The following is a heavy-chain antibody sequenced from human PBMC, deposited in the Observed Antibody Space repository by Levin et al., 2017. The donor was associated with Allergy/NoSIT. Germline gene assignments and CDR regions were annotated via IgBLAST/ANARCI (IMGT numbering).Heavy chain of an antibody. CDR1: GYTFTSYD. CDR2: MNPNSGNT. V-gene: IGHV1-8*01. Sequence: ASVKVSCKASGYTFTSYDINWVRQATGQGLEWMGWMNPNSGNTGYTQKFQGRVTITRNTSISTAYMELSSLRSGDTAVYYCARGYRGYDDFDYWGQGTLVTVSS. D-gene: IGHD5-12*01. CDR3: ARGYRGYDDFDY. J-gene: IGHJ4*02.